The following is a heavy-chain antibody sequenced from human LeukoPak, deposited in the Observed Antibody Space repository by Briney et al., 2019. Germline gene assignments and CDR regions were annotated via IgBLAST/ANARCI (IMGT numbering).Heavy chain of an antibody. V-gene: IGHV4-59*08. J-gene: IGHJ5*02. CDR2: ISKSGST. D-gene: IGHD1-26*01. Sequence: SSETLSLTCTVSGGSINTDYWSWIRQAPGRGLEWIGYISKSGSTKYNASLKSRVTISRDTSKSQFFLKLNSVTAADTAVYYCARLYSGNQGGKSWFDPWGQGTLVTVSS. CDR1: GGSINTDY. CDR3: ARLYSGNQGGKSWFDP.